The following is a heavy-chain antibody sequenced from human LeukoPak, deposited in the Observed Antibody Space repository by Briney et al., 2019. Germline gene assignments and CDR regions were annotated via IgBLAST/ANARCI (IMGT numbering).Heavy chain of an antibody. CDR1: GFTFSRYW. CDR2: MNSDGSNT. Sequence: GGSLRLSCAASGFTFSRYWMHWVRQAPGEGLVWVSRMNSDGSNTNYADSVKGRFTISRDNVKNTLYLQMNSLRADDTAVYYCARDICSGIGCYPRAPFDYWGQGTLVTVSS. D-gene: IGHD2-15*01. CDR3: ARDICSGIGCYPRAPFDY. V-gene: IGHV3-74*01. J-gene: IGHJ4*02.